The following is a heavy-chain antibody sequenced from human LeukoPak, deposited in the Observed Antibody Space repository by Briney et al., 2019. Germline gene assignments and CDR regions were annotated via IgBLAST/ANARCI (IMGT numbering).Heavy chain of an antibody. CDR2: IYSGGST. V-gene: IGHV3-66*01. J-gene: IGHJ6*02. CDR1: GFIVSSYY. Sequence: GGSLRLSCVASGFIVSSYYMTWVRQAPGKGLEWVADIYSGGSTYYADSVKGRVAISRDNSKNTVFLQMSSVRAEDTAVYYCARSYSNHLFGMDVWGQGTTVTVTS. D-gene: IGHD4-11*01. CDR3: ARSYSNHLFGMDV.